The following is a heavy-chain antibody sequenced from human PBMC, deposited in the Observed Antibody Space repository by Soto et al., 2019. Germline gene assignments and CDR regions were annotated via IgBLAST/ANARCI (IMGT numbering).Heavy chain of an antibody. D-gene: IGHD3-10*01. Sequence: QVQLVESGGGVVQPGRSLRLSCAASGFTFSSYVMHWVRQAPGKGLEWVAVIWYDGSNKYYADSVKGRFTISRDNSKNTLYLQMNSLRAEDTAVYYCARDRSGVSPNYYFDYWGQGTLVTVSS. V-gene: IGHV3-33*01. CDR1: GFTFSSYV. J-gene: IGHJ4*02. CDR3: ARDRSGVSPNYYFDY. CDR2: IWYDGSNK.